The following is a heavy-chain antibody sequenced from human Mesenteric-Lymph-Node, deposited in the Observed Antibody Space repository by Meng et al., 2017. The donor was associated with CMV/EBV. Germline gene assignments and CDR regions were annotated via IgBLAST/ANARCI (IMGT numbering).Heavy chain of an antibody. CDR3: ARTNYDFWSGYMYYGMDV. V-gene: IGHV3-53*01. D-gene: IGHD3-3*01. CDR2: IYSGGST. J-gene: IGHJ6*02. CDR1: GFTVSSTY. Sequence: GESLKISCAASGFTVSSTYMTWVRQAPGQGLECVSVIYSGGSTDYADSVKGRFTISRDNSKNTLYLQMNSLRAEDTAVYYCARTNYDFWSGYMYYGMDVWGQGTTVTVSS.